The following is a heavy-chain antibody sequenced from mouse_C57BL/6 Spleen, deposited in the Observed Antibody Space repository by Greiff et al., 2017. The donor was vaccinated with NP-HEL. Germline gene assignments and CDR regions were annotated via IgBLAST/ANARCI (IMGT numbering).Heavy chain of an antibody. D-gene: IGHD2-4*01. V-gene: IGHV5-17*01. CDR2: ISSGSSTI. CDR1: GFTFSDYG. CDR3: ARPGDYDRRFAY. Sequence: EVQGVESGGGLVKPGGSLKLSCAASGFTFSDYGMHWVRQAPEKGLEWVAYISSGSSTIYYADTVKGRFTISRDNAKNTLFLQMTSLRSEDTAMYYCARPGDYDRRFAYWGQGTLVTVSA. J-gene: IGHJ3*01.